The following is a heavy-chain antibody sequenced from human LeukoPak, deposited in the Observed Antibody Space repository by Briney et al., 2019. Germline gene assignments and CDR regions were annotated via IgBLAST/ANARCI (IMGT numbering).Heavy chain of an antibody. CDR3: ARGPPYIVVVTAIGFFDY. CDR1: GVSSSGYD. V-gene: IGHV4-34*01. CDR2: IDCSGST. J-gene: IGHJ4*02. D-gene: IGHD2-21*02. Sequence: PSETPCRSCAVYGVSSSGYDWSWIRHPPGHGLYWSGVIDCSGSTNYNPSLKSRVTISVDTSKNQFSLKLSSVTAADTAVYYCARGPPYIVVVTAIGFFDYWGQGTLVTVSS.